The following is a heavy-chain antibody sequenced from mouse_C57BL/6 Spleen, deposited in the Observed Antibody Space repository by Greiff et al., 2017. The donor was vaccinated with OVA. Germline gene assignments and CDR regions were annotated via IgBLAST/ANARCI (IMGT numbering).Heavy chain of an antibody. CDR2: IYPGNSDT. CDR3: TKDYGSSYGYFDV. V-gene: IGHV1-5*01. J-gene: IGHJ1*03. D-gene: IGHD1-1*01. Sequence: EVQLQQSGTVLARPGASVKMSCKTSGYTFTSYWMHWVKQRPGQGLEWIGAIYPGNSDTSYNQKFKGKAKLTAVTSASTAYMELSSLTTEDSAVYYCTKDYGSSYGYFDVWGTGTTVTVSS. CDR1: GYTFTSYW.